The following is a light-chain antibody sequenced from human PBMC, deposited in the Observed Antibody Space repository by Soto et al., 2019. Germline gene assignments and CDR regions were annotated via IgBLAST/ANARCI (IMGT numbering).Light chain of an antibody. J-gene: IGKJ2*01. CDR1: QGISSY. V-gene: IGKV1-8*01. CDR2: AAS. CDR3: QQYYDFPNT. Sequence: AIRMTQSPSSFSASAGDRVTITCRASQGISSYLAWYQQKPGKAPKLLIHAASTLQTGVPSRFTGSGSGTDFTLTITCLQSEDFATYYCQQYYDFPNTFGQGTNLEIK.